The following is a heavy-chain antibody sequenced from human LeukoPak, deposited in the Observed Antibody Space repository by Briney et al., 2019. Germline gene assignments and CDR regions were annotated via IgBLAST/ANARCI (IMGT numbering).Heavy chain of an antibody. J-gene: IGHJ4*02. D-gene: IGHD1-26*01. Sequence: PGGSLRLSCSASGFAFRSYGMHWVRQAPGKGLEWVALIWDDGSKKYYGDSVRGRFTISRDTSKNTLHLQMNSLRAEDTAIYYCVRDIGSYPPEKWGQGTLVTVSS. CDR2: IWDDGSKK. V-gene: IGHV3-33*01. CDR1: GFAFRSYG. CDR3: VRDIGSYPPEK.